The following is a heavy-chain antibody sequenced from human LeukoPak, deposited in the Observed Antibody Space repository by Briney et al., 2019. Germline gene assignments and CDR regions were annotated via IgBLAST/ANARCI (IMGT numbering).Heavy chain of an antibody. J-gene: IGHJ4*02. CDR3: ARGAGYGGNSDY. D-gene: IGHD4-23*01. V-gene: IGHV3-7*01. Sequence: GGSLRLSCAASGFPFNMYWMTWVRQAPGKGLESVAYINKDGSDKYYVDSVKGRFTVSRDNAKNSLYLQMNSLRAEDTAVYYCARGAGYGGNSDYWGQGTLVTVSS. CDR2: INKDGSDK. CDR1: GFPFNMYW.